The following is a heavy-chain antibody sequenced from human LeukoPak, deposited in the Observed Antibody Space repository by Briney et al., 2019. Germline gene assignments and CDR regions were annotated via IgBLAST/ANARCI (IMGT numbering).Heavy chain of an antibody. D-gene: IGHD3-10*01. V-gene: IGHV4-34*01. CDR1: GGSFSGYY. Sequence: SETLSLTCAVYGGSFSGYYWSWIRHPPGKGLEWIGEINHSGSTNYNPSLKSRVTISVDTSKNQFSLKLSSVTAAATAVYNGARGPGRFGEFRWFDPWGQGTLVTVSS. J-gene: IGHJ5*02. CDR2: INHSGST. CDR3: ARGPGRFGEFRWFDP.